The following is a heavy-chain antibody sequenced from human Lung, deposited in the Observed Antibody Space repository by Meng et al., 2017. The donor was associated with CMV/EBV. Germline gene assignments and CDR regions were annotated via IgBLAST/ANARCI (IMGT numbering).Heavy chain of an antibody. CDR2: ISAYNGNT. CDR1: GYTFTSYG. CDR3: ATGYQYCSSTSGYPGGMDV. D-gene: IGHD2-2*01. V-gene: IGHV1-18*01. Sequence: XVXVSXXASGYTFTSYGISWVRQAPGQGLAWMGWISAYNGNTNYTQKLHGRVTMTTDTSTSTAYMELTGMRSDDTAVYYFATGYQYCSSTSGYPGGMDVWGQGTTVXVSS. J-gene: IGHJ6*02.